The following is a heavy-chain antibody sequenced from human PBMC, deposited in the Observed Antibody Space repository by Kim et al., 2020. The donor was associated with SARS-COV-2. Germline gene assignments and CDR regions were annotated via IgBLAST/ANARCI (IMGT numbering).Heavy chain of an antibody. J-gene: IGHJ4*02. Sequence: ANYAKKFQGRVTITADKSTSTAYMELCSLRSEDTAVYYCASDGYRLPVLYWGQGTLVTVSS. CDR2: A. D-gene: IGHD3-16*02. CDR3: ASDGYRLPVLY. V-gene: IGHV1-69*04.